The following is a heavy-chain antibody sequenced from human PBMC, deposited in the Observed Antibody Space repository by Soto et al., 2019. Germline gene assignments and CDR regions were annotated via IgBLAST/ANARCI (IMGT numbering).Heavy chain of an antibody. CDR1: GFNFSPYW. CDR2: INAEGNT. Sequence: EAQLVESGGGLVQPGGSLRLSCAASGFNFSPYWMHWVRQTPGKGLVWVSRINAEGNTIYADSVKGRFTISRDNAKNMLYLQMTGLRAEDTAVYFCARGSNTAFDPWGQGTLVTVSS. V-gene: IGHV3-74*01. D-gene: IGHD2-21*02. J-gene: IGHJ5*02. CDR3: ARGSNTAFDP.